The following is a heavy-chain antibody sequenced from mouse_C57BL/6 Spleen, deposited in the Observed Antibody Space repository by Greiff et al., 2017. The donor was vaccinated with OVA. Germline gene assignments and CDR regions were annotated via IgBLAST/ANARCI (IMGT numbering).Heavy chain of an antibody. CDR2: IYPRSGNT. CDR3: ARNYGSSYGFDY. D-gene: IGHD1-1*01. CDR1: GYTFTSYG. J-gene: IGHJ2*01. Sequence: VQLQQSGAELARPGASVKLSCKASGYTFTSYGISWVKQRTGQGLEWIGEIYPRSGNTYYNEKFKGKATLTADKSSSTAYMELRSLTSEDSAVYFCARNYGSSYGFDYWGQGTTLTVSS. V-gene: IGHV1-81*01.